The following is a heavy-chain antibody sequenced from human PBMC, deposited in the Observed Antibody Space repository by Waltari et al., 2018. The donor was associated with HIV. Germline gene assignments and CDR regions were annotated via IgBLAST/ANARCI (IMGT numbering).Heavy chain of an antibody. J-gene: IGHJ4*02. V-gene: IGHV3-7*01. D-gene: IGHD3-10*01. CDR1: GFTFTFYW. CDR2: INQAGTEI. CDR3: ATTHGSGDYDNDFDY. Sequence: VQLVESGGGWVQPGGSLTLTCDASGFTFTFYWLSWVRQAPGKGLEWVANINQAGTEIHYVDSVRGRFTISRDNGKTSLFLQMNSLSVEDTAVYYCATTHGSGDYDNDFDYWGQGTLV.